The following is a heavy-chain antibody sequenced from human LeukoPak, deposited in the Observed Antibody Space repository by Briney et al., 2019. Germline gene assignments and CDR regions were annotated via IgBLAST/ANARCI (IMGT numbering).Heavy chain of an antibody. D-gene: IGHD6-19*01. CDR2: IYYSGST. J-gene: IGHJ4*02. V-gene: IGHV4-59*01. Sequence: SETLSLTCTVSGGSISTYYWSWIRQPPGNGLEWIGYIYYSGSTNYNPSLKSRVTMSVDTSKNQFSLKLSSVTAADTAVYYCAAAVAGSPYWGQGTLVTVSS. CDR3: AAAVAGSPY. CDR1: GGSISTYY.